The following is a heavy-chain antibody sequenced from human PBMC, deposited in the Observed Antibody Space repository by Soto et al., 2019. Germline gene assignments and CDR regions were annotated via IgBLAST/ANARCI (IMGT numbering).Heavy chain of an antibody. V-gene: IGHV3-74*01. CDR2: INSDGSST. J-gene: IGHJ4*02. CDR1: GFTFSTFW. Sequence: EVQLVESGGGLVQPGGSLRLSCEASGFTFSTFWMHWVRQAPGKGLVWVSRINSDGSSTNYADSVKGRVTNSRDNAKNTLYLQLNSLRPEDTAVYYCARDFEYWGQGTLVTVSS. CDR3: ARDFEY.